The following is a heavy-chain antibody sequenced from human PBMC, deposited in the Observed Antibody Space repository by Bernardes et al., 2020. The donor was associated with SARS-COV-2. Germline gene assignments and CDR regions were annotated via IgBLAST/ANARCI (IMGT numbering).Heavy chain of an antibody. CDR2: IYPGDSDT. CDR3: ARRRKRAESGYSGYYWFDP. D-gene: IGHD5-12*01. V-gene: IGHV5-51*01. Sequence: GESLKISCKGSGYSFTSYWIGWVRQMPGKGLEWMGIIYPGDSDTRYSPSFQGQVTISADKSISTAYLQWSSLKASDTAMYYCARRRKRAESGYSGYYWFDPWGQGTLVTVSS. CDR1: GYSFTSYW. J-gene: IGHJ5*02.